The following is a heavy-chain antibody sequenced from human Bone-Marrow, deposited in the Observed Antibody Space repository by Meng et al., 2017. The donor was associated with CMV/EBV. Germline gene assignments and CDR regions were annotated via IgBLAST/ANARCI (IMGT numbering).Heavy chain of an antibody. D-gene: IGHD6-13*01. CDR2: ISYNGNKK. Sequence: GESLKISCEASGFTFSSYAMHWVRQAPGKGLEWVAVISYNGNKKYYIDSVKGRFTISRDNSKSTLYLQMNSLRSDDTSMYYCARDLVAAPGGFDYFYGMDVWGQGTTVTVSS. CDR1: GFTFSSYA. V-gene: IGHV3-30-3*01. CDR3: ARDLVAAPGGFDYFYGMDV. J-gene: IGHJ6*02.